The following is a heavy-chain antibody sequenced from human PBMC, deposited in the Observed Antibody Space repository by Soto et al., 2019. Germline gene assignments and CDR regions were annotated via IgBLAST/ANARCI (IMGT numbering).Heavy chain of an antibody. CDR2: VYYTGRT. CDR3: GIASAITHEVLF. J-gene: IGHJ3*01. V-gene: IGHV4-31*03. CDR1: GGPIGSDGSDAYF. Sequence: QVQLQESGPGLVKPSQALSLTCIVSGGPIGSDGSDAYFWTWVRLHPGKGLEWIGYVYYTGRTYFNPSLKTRLNMSIDTSQNRFFMNLRSMRAADTAVYFCGIASAITHEVLFWGQGTLVTVSS. D-gene: IGHD3-10*01.